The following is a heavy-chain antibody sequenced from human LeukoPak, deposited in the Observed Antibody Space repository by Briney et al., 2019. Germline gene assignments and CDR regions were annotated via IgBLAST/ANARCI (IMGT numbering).Heavy chain of an antibody. D-gene: IGHD3-22*01. CDR3: ARDFGNYYDSSGYYISGY. Sequence: ASVKVSCKASGGTFSSYAISWVRQAPGQGLEWMGGIIPIFGTANYAQKFQGRVTITADKSTSTAYMELSSLRSEDTAVYYCARDFGNYYDSSGYYISGYWGQGTLVTVSS. J-gene: IGHJ4*02. CDR1: GGTFSSYA. V-gene: IGHV1-69*06. CDR2: IIPIFGTA.